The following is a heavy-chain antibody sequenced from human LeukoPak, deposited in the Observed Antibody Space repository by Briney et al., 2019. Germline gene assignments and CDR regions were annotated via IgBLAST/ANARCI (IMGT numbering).Heavy chain of an antibody. J-gene: IGHJ4*02. CDR2: IFYSGST. Sequence: SSETLSLTCTVSGGSISHYYWSWIWQPPGKGLEWIGYIFYSGSTDYNPSLKSRVTISVDTSKNQFSLKLNSVTAADTAVYYCARSGYSYVNYWGQGTLVTVSS. D-gene: IGHD5-18*01. CDR1: GGSISHYY. CDR3: ARSGYSYVNY. V-gene: IGHV4-59*08.